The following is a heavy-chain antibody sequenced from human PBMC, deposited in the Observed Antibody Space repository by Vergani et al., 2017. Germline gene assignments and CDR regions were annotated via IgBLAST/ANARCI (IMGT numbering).Heavy chain of an antibody. CDR2: ISAYNGNT. CDR1: GYTFTSYG. V-gene: IGHV1-18*01. J-gene: IGHJ6*02. CDR3: ARDRVGASYYYYGMDV. Sequence: QVQLVQSGAEVKKPGAPVKVSCKASGYTFTSYGISWVRQAPGQGLEWMGWISAYNGNTNYAQKLQGRVTMTTDTSTSTAYTELRSLRSDDTAVYYCARDRVGASYYYYGMDVWGQGTTVTVSS. D-gene: IGHD1-26*01.